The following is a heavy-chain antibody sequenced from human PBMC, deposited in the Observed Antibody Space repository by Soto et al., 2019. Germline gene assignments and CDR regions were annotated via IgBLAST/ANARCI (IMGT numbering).Heavy chain of an antibody. CDR2: INAGNGNT. J-gene: IGHJ3*02. V-gene: IGHV1-3*01. D-gene: IGHD2-2*01. CDR3: ATYQNAGNAFDI. CDR1: GYTFTSYA. Sequence: ASVKVSCKASGYTFTSYAMHWVRQAPGQRLEWMGWINAGNGNTKYSQKFQGRVTITRDTSASTAYMELSSLRSEDTAVYYCATYQNAGNAFDIWGHGPTVTVS.